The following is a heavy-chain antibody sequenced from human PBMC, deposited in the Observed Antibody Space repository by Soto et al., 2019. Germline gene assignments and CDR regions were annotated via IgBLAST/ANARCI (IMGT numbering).Heavy chain of an antibody. J-gene: IGHJ6*02. V-gene: IGHV3-7*04. D-gene: IGHD6-19*01. CDR1: GFTFSSYW. CDR3: ARGLGGAHSSGFFHGMDV. Sequence: PGGSLRLSCAASGFTFSSYWMSWVRQAPGKGLEWVANIKQDGSEKYYVDSVKGRFTISRDNAKNSLYLQMNSLRAEDTAVYYCARGLGGAHSSGFFHGMDVWGQGTTVTVSS. CDR2: IKQDGSEK.